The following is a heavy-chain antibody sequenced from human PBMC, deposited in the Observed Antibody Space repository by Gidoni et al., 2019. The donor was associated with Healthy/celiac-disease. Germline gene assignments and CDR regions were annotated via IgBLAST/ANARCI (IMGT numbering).Heavy chain of an antibody. CDR2: ISGSGGST. CDR3: AKQYYYDSSGYDDAFDI. D-gene: IGHD3-22*01. V-gene: IGHV3-23*01. J-gene: IGHJ3*02. CDR1: GFTFSSYA. Sequence: EVQLLESGGGLVQTGGSLRLSCAASGFTFSSYAMSWVRQAPGKGLEWVSAISGSGGSTYYADSVKGRFTISRDNSKNTLYLQMNSLRAEDTAVYYCAKQYYYDSSGYDDAFDIWGQGTMVTVSS.